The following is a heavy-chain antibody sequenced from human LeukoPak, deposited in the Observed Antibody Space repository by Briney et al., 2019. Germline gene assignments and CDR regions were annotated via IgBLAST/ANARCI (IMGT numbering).Heavy chain of an antibody. CDR3: ARDSPAAIHSNWFDP. J-gene: IGHJ5*02. Sequence: SVKVSCTASGGTFTSYAISWVRQAPGQGLEWMGRIIPIFGIANYAQKFQGRVTITADKSTSTAYMELSSLRSEDTAVYYCARDSPAAIHSNWFDPWGQGTLVTVSS. CDR1: GGTFTSYA. D-gene: IGHD2-2*01. CDR2: IIPIFGIA. V-gene: IGHV1-69*04.